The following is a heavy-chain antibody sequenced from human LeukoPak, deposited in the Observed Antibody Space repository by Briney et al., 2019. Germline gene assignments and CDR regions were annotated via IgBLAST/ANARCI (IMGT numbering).Heavy chain of an antibody. CDR2: INPNSGDT. CDR1: GYTFTGYY. J-gene: IGHJ4*02. D-gene: IGHD2-21*02. Sequence: ASVKVSCKASGYTFTGYYVHWVRQAPGQGLEWMGRINPNSGDTNYAQKFQGRVTMTRDTSISTAYMELSRLRSDDTAVYYCARDYCGGDCFPGYWGQGTLVTVSS. CDR3: ARDYCGGDCFPGY. V-gene: IGHV1-2*06.